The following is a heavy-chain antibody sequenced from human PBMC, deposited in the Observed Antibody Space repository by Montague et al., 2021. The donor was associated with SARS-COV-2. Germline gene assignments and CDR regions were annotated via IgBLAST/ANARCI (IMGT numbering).Heavy chain of an antibody. V-gene: IGHV4-61*01. CDR1: GGSVSSGSYY. J-gene: IGHJ2*01. CDR3: ARDGYNAHQNYWYFDL. Sequence: SETLSLTCTVSGGSVSSGSYYWSWIRQPPGKGLEWIGYIYYSGSTNYSPSLKSRVTISVDTSKNQFSLKLGSVTAADTAVYYCARDGYNAHQNYWYFDLWGRGTLVTVSS. CDR2: IYYSGST. D-gene: IGHD5-24*01.